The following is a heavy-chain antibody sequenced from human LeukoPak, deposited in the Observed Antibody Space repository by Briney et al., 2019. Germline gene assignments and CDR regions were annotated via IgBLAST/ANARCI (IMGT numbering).Heavy chain of an antibody. Sequence: GASVKVSCKASGGTFSSYAISWVRQAPGQGLEWMGRIIPIFGTANYAQKFQGRVTITADESTSTAYMELSSLRSEDTAVYYCARDYRTYYYDSSGYYSFDYWGQGTLVTVSS. V-gene: IGHV1-69*15. D-gene: IGHD3-22*01. CDR2: IIPIFGTA. CDR1: GGTFSSYA. J-gene: IGHJ4*02. CDR3: ARDYRTYYYDSSGYYSFDY.